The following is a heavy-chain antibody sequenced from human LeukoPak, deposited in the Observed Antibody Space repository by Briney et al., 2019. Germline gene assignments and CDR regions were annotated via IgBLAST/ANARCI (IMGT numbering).Heavy chain of an antibody. J-gene: IGHJ4*02. CDR3: ARDGGYCSGGNCYSED. CDR1: GFTFSDYY. D-gene: IGHD2-15*01. Sequence: GGSRRLSCAASGFTFSDYYMTWIRQAPGKGLEWVSYISSSGSYINYADSVKGRFTISRDNAKNSLYLQMNSLRAEDTAVYYCARDGGYCSGGNCYSEDWGQGTLVTVSS. CDR2: ISSSGSYI. V-gene: IGHV3-11*06.